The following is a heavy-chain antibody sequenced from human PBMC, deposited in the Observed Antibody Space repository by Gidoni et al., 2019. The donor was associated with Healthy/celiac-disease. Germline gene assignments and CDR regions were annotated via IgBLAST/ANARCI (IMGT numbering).Heavy chain of an antibody. CDR3: AKEVTYSSGWYDY. CDR1: GLTFSSYA. CDR2: ISYDGSTK. Sequence: QVQLGESGGGVVQPGRSLRRACAGAGLTFSSYAMHGVRQAPGKGLEWVAVISYDGSTKYYAASVKCRFTISRDNSKNTLYLQMNSLRAEDTAVYYCAKEVTYSSGWYDYWGQGTLVTVSS. V-gene: IGHV3-30*04. D-gene: IGHD6-19*01. J-gene: IGHJ4*02.